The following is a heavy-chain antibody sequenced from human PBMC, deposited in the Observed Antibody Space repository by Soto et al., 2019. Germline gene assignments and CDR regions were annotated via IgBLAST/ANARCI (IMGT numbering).Heavy chain of an antibody. J-gene: IGHJ5*02. Sequence: TLSLTCTVSGGSISSGDYYWSWIRQPPGKGLEWIGYIYYSGSTYYNPSLKSRVTISVDTSKNQFSLKLSSVTAADTAVYYCARGLPVLRFLEWNNWFDPWGQGTLVTVSS. CDR1: GGSISSGDYY. CDR2: IYYSGST. V-gene: IGHV4-30-4*01. CDR3: ARGLPVLRFLEWNNWFDP. D-gene: IGHD3-3*01.